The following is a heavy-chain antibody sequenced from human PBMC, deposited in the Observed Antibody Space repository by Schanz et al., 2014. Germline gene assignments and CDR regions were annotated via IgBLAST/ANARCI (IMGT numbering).Heavy chain of an antibody. Sequence: QVQLVQSGTQVKKPGASVTVSCQASGYTFSFTSYNVHWVRQAPGQGLEWMGYINSSGGGTSYAQKFQDKVTITADTSTTTAYMELSGLRSEDTAVYYCARDRLECGAECYSVEVFEIWGQGTLVIVSS. CDR1: GYTFSFTSYN. V-gene: IGHV1-46*01. J-gene: IGHJ4*02. CDR2: INSSGGGT. D-gene: IGHD2-21*01. CDR3: ARDRLECGAECYSVEVFEI.